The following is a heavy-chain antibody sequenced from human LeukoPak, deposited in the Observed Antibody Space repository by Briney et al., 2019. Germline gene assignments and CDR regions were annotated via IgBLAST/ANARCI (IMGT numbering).Heavy chain of an antibody. CDR1: GHTLTELS. D-gene: IGHD1-7*01. J-gene: IGHJ4*02. V-gene: IGHV1-24*01. CDR2: FDPEDDEI. CDR3: ATETGNFYFYS. Sequence: ASVKVSCKVSGHTLTELSMHWVRQAPRKGLEWMGGFDPEDDEIIYAQRFQGRVTMTEDASTDTAYMELRSLRSEDTAVYYCATETGNFYFYSWGQGTLVTVSS.